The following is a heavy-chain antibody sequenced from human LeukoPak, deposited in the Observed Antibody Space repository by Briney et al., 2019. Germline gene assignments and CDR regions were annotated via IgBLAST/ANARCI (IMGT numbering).Heavy chain of an antibody. CDR2: IYSSGNT. J-gene: IGHJ4*02. CDR3: ARGMATIWFDY. CDR1: GGSITSSSYF. V-gene: IGHV4-39*01. Sequence: SETLSLTCTVSGGSITSSSYFWAWIRQPPGKGLEWIGSIYSSGNTFYSPSLKSRVTMSVDTSENQFSLRLNTVTAADTAVYYCARGMATIWFDYWGQGTLVTVSS. D-gene: IGHD5-24*01.